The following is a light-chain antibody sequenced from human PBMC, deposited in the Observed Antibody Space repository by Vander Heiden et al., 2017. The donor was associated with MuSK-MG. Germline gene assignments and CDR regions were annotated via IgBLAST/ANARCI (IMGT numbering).Light chain of an antibody. Sequence: DIQMTQSPSSLSASVGDRVTITCRASQSISSYLNWYQQKPGKAPKLLIYGASSLQSGVPSRFSGSGSGTDFTLTISSLQPEDLAAYFCQQNDSILSLTFGGGTKVEIK. V-gene: IGKV1-39*01. CDR1: QSISSY. J-gene: IGKJ4*01. CDR2: GAS. CDR3: QQNDSILSLT.